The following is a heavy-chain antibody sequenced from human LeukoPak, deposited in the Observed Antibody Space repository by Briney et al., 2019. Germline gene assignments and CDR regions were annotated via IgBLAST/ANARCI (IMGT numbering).Heavy chain of an antibody. D-gene: IGHD6-6*01. Sequence: PGRSLRLSCAASGFTFSNYGMHWVRQAPGKGLEWVALISHGGSNKYYGDSVRGRLTISRDNTRDTLYLQMNSLRGEDTAVYYCARSSYYYYYGMDVWGQGTTVTVSS. V-gene: IGHV3-30*03. CDR3: ARSSYYYYYGMDV. J-gene: IGHJ6*02. CDR1: GFTFSNYG. CDR2: ISHGGSNK.